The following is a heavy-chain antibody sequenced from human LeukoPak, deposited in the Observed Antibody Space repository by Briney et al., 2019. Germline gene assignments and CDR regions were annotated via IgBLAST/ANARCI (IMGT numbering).Heavy chain of an antibody. D-gene: IGHD3-10*01. V-gene: IGHV4-39*01. CDR2: IFDSGSIYYNGDT. J-gene: IGHJ6*02. CDR1: GGSISSGSYY. CDR3: ASRYQLLENLWFGELSSYYYGMDV. Sequence: SETLSLTCTVSGGSISSGSYYWAWIRQPPGKGLEWIGSIFDSGSIYYNGDTYYSPSLKSRVSISVDTSKNQFSLRLRSVTAADTAVYYCASRYQLLENLWFGELSSYYYGMDVWGQGTTVTVSS.